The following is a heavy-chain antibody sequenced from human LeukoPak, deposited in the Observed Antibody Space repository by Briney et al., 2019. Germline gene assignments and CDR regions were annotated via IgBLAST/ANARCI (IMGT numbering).Heavy chain of an antibody. Sequence: PSETLSFTCAVYGGSFSGYYWSWIRQPPGKGLEWIGYIYYSGSTNYNPSLKSRVTISVDTSKNQFSLKLSSVTAADTAVYYCARGYSSSWYWYFDLWGRGTLVTVSS. CDR1: GGSFSGYY. D-gene: IGHD6-13*01. V-gene: IGHV4-59*01. CDR2: IYYSGST. CDR3: ARGYSSSWYWYFDL. J-gene: IGHJ2*01.